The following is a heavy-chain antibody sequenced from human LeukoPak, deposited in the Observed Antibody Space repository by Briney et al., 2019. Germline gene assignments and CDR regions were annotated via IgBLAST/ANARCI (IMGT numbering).Heavy chain of an antibody. Sequence: GGSLRLSCAAPGFTFRTSAMCWVRPAPGKGLWRVSAISGSGGGTYYADSVKGRFTISRDNSKNTLYLQMNSLRAEKTDVYYCPKSANYSGSSGYYLDFWGRGTRVSVSS. CDR3: PKSANYSGSSGYYLDF. CDR2: ISGSGGGT. V-gene: IGHV3-23*01. D-gene: IGHD3-22*01. CDR1: GFTFRTSA. J-gene: IGHJ4*02.